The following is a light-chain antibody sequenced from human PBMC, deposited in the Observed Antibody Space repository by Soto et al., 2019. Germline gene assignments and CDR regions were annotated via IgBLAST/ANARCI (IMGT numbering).Light chain of an antibody. V-gene: IGKV1-33*01. CDR2: DAS. CDR1: HDITSY. CDR3: QKCEYLPI. Sequence: DIQMTQSPSSLSASVGDRVTITCQASHDITSYLNWYQHKTVKAPKLLIYDASILEAGVPSRYSGSGSGTDFTFTISSLQPADVATYYCQKCEYLPIFGPGTTVDLK. J-gene: IGKJ3*01.